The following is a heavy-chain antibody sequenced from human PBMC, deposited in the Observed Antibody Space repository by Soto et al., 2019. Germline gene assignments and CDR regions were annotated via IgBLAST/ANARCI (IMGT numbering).Heavy chain of an antibody. CDR1: GGSISSYY. V-gene: IGHV4-59*01. Sequence: SETLSLTCTVSGGSISSYYWSWIRQPPGKGLEWIGYIYYSGSTNYNPSLKSRVTISVDTSKNQVSLKLSSVTAADTAVYYCARAPDYYGSGYYYYGMDVWGQGTTVTVS. J-gene: IGHJ6*02. CDR2: IYYSGST. D-gene: IGHD3-10*01. CDR3: ARAPDYYGSGYYYYGMDV.